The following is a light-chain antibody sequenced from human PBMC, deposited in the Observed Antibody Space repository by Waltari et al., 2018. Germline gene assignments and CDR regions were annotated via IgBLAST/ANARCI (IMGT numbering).Light chain of an antibody. CDR3: QHHNKWPPRWT. V-gene: IGKV3-15*01. CDR1: QSVSSK. Sequence: ELVMTQSPATLSVSPGERATLSCRANQSVSSKLTWYQQKPGQAPRHLIYGASTSATGVPARLSGSGSGPEYILTICSLQSEDCSVYYCQHHNKWPPRWTFGQGTKVEIK. J-gene: IGKJ1*01. CDR2: GAS.